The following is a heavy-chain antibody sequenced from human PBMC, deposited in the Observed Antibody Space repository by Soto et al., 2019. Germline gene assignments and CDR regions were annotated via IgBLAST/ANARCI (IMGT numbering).Heavy chain of an antibody. V-gene: IGHV1-69*12. CDR1: GGTFSSYA. J-gene: IGHJ4*02. Sequence: QVQLVQSGAEVKKPGSSVKVSCKASGGTFSSYAISWVRQAPGQGLEWMGGIIPIFGTANYAQKFQGRVTITADESTSTAYMELSSLRSEDTAVYYCARGGSNYVGLQLWLPGDYWGQGTLVTVSS. D-gene: IGHD5-18*01. CDR2: IIPIFGTA. CDR3: ARGGSNYVGLQLWLPGDY.